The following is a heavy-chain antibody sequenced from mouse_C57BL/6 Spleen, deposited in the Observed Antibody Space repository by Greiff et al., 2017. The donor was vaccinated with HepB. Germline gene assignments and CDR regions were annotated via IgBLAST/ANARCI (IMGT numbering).Heavy chain of an antibody. CDR1: GFTFSSYG. V-gene: IGHV5-6*01. D-gene: IGHD3-2*02. J-gene: IGHJ4*01. CDR2: ISSGGSYT. Sequence: EVKLQESGGDLVKPGGSLKLSCAASGFTFSSYGMSWVRQTPDKRLEWVATISSGGSYTYYPDSVKGRFTISRDNAKNTLYLQMSSLKSEDTAMYYCARQGTAQAPYYAMDYWGQGTSVTVSS. CDR3: ARQGTAQAPYYAMDY.